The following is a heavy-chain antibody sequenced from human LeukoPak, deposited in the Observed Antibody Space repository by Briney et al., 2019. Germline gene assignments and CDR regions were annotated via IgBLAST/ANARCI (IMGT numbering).Heavy chain of an antibody. CDR2: ISSTSSYI. V-gene: IGHV3-21*01. Sequence: PGGSLRLSCVASGFTFSTYGMNWVRQAPGKGLEWVSSISSTSSYIYYADLVKGRFTISRDNAKNSLYLQMNSLRAEDTAIYYCARALYNTGWYPDYFDSWGQGTLVTV. J-gene: IGHJ4*02. CDR1: GFTFSTYG. D-gene: IGHD6-19*01. CDR3: ARALYNTGWYPDYFDS.